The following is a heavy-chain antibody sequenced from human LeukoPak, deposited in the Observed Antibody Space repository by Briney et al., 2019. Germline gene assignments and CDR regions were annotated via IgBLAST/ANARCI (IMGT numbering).Heavy chain of an antibody. V-gene: IGHV4-59*01. J-gene: IGHJ4*02. CDR2: IYYRVTS. D-gene: IGHD3-10*01. Sequence: SETLSLTCTVSGGSISSYYWSWIRQPPGKGLEWIGYIYYRVTSDYNPSLKSRVTMSVDMSTRQISLKLSSVTAADTAVYYCARAVGGDGSGSLWGPGTLVTVSS. CDR1: GGSISSYY. CDR3: ARAVGGDGSGSL.